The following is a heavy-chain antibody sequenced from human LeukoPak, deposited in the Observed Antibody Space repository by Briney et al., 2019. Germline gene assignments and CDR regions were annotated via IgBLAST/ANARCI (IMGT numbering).Heavy chain of an antibody. J-gene: IGHJ4*02. V-gene: IGHV3-53*05. D-gene: IGHD3-10*02. CDR3: ARSPRFGEFNS. Sequence: GGSLRLSCAASGFTVSSNYMSWARQAPGKGLEWVSVIYSGGSTYYADSVKGRFTISRDNSKNTLYLQMNSLRPEDTAVYYCARSPRFGEFNSWGQGTLVTVSS. CDR2: IYSGGST. CDR1: GFTVSSNY.